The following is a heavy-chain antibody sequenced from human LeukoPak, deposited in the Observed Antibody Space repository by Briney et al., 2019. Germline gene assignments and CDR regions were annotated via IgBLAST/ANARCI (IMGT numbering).Heavy chain of an antibody. D-gene: IGHD3-10*01. J-gene: IGHJ4*02. V-gene: IGHV3-23*01. CDR1: GFTFSNYA. CDR3: AKSRSAMVRGVIEY. CDR2: ISPSGSA. Sequence: GGSLRLSCAASGFTFSNYAMSWVRQAPGKGLEWVSVISPSGSAYNADPVKGRFTISRDNSKDTVYLQMDSLRAEDTATYYCAKSRSAMVRGVIEYWGQGTLVTVSA.